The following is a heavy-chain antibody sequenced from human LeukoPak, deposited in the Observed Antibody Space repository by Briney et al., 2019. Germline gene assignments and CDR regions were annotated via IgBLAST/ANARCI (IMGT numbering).Heavy chain of an antibody. V-gene: IGHV4-38-2*02. Sequence: LETLSLTCTVSGYSISSAYYWGWIRQSPGKGLEWIGSFHYSGSTSYNPSLKSRVTISVDTSKNQFSLKLSSVTAADTAVYYCARLDRDGYNFVDYWGQGTLVTVSS. D-gene: IGHD5-24*01. CDR1: GYSISSAYY. CDR2: FHYSGST. J-gene: IGHJ4*02. CDR3: ARLDRDGYNFVDY.